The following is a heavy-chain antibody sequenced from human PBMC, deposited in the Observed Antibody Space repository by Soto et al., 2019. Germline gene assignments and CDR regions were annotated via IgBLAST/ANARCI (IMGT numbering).Heavy chain of an antibody. V-gene: IGHV4-4*02. CDR1: GGSISGSNW. CDR2: VYHSGSA. J-gene: IGHJ5*01. Sequence: SETLSLTCNVSGGSISGSNWWSWVRQPPGKGLEWIGEVYHSGSAIYNPSHKSRFTISVDKSKNQFSLKLSSVTAADTAVYFCAASPPASYYESSGYYDSWGPGTLVTVSS. D-gene: IGHD3-22*01. CDR3: AASPPASYYESSGYYDS.